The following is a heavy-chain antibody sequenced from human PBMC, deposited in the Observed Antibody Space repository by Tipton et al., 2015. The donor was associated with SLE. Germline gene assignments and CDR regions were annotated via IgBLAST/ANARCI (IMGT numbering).Heavy chain of an antibody. Sequence: SLRLSCSASGFTFSNYPMHWVRQAPGKGLEYVSGISSNGGSTYYADSVKGRFTISRDNSKNTLYLQMNSLRAEDTAVYYCAKVKDYSDAFDIWGQGTMVTVSS. CDR3: AKVKDYSDAFDI. CDR2: ISSNGGST. V-gene: IGHV3-64*04. J-gene: IGHJ3*02. CDR1: GFTFSNYP. D-gene: IGHD2-15*01.